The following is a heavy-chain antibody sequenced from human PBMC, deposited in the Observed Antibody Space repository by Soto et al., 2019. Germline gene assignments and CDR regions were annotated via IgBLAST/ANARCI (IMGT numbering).Heavy chain of an antibody. V-gene: IGHV3-73*02. Sequence: EVQLVESGGGLVQPGGSRKLSCAASGFTFSGSAMHWVRQASGKGLGWVGRIRSKANSYATAYAASVKGRFTISRDDSKNTAYLQMNSLKTEDTAVYYCTRVEYSSSSAYYYYGMDVWGQGTTVTVSS. CDR3: TRVEYSSSSAYYYYGMDV. CDR2: IRSKANSYAT. J-gene: IGHJ6*02. CDR1: GFTFSGSA. D-gene: IGHD6-6*01.